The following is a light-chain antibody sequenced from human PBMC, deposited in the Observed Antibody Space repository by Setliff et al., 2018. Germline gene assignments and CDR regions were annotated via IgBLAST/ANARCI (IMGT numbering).Light chain of an antibody. CDR1: SSDVGDYKY. CDR2: EVS. Sequence: QSALTQPASVSGSPGQSITISCTGTSSDVGDYKYVSWYQQLPGKAPKLIIFEVSNRPSGIPNRFSGSKSGNTASLSISGLQAEDEADYYCSSFTSSRLYVFGTGTKVTVL. CDR3: SSFTSSRLYV. J-gene: IGLJ1*01. V-gene: IGLV2-14*01.